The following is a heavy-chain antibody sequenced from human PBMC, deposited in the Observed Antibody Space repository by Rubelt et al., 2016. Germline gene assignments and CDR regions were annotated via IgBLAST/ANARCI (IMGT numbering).Heavy chain of an antibody. Sequence: DVQLLESGGGLVQPGGSLRLSCAASGFTFSNCAMHWVRQAPGKGLEWVSDLSGNGGSTYYADSVKGRFTISRDNSKNTMYLQMNSLRGEDTALYYCARGDYDLWGRGTLVTVSS. CDR3: ARGDYDL. V-gene: IGHV3-23*01. CDR2: LSGNGGST. CDR1: GFTFSNCA. J-gene: IGHJ2*01.